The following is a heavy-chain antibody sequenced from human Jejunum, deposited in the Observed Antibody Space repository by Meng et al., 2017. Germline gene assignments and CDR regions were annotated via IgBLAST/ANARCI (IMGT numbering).Heavy chain of an antibody. CDR2: IKPDGNTI. J-gene: IGHJ4*01. CDR3: ARDNDWVVWDY. CDR1: GFPFSTYS. V-gene: IGHV3-74*01. Sequence: EGHLVGSGGGLFQPGGALRLSCAASGFPFSTYSMHWVRQAPGKGLVWVSQIKPDGNTISYADSVRGRFTISRDNAKSTLYLEMNSLRAEDAAVYYCARDNDWVVWDYWGRGTLVTVSS. D-gene: IGHD1-1*01.